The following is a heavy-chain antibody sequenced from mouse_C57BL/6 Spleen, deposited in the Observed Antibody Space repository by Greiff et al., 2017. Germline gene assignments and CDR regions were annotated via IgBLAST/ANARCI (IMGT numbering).Heavy chain of an antibody. CDR1: GYAFSSSW. CDR3: ARASLSYDYAMDY. D-gene: IGHD1-1*01. Sequence: VKLQESGPELVKPGASVKISCKASGYAFSSSWMNWVKQRPGKGLEWIGRIYPGDGDTNYNGKFKGKATLTADKSSSTAYMQLSSLTSEDSAVYFCARASLSYDYAMDYWGQGTSVTVSS. J-gene: IGHJ4*01. V-gene: IGHV1-82*01. CDR2: IYPGDGDT.